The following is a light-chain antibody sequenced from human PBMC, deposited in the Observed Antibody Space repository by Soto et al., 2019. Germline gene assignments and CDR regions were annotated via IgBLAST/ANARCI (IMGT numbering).Light chain of an antibody. Sequence: IVMSEAPLSIPASPGEPACISCRSNQSLLHSNGYNYFECHLQKSAPSPQLLIYLGYNRTSGVPDRFSGSAAGTDSPLNSSRVEAEYVGVYCRMQALQTPRTFGQGTKVDI. V-gene: IGKV2-28*01. CDR2: LGY. CDR3: MQALQTPRT. J-gene: IGKJ1*01. CDR1: QSLLHSNGYNY.